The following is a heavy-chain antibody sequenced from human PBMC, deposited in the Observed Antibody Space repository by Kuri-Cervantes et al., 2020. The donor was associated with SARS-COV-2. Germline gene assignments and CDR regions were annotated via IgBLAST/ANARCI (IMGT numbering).Heavy chain of an antibody. CDR3: ARDHAAAGRLNWFDP. CDR2: ISYDGSNK. J-gene: IGHJ5*02. V-gene: IGHV3-30*03. CDR1: GFTFDNAW. Sequence: GGSLRLSCAAAGFTFDNAWMMWVRQAPGKGLEWVAVISYDGSNKYYADSVKGRFTISRDNAKNSLYLQMNSLRAEDTAVYYCARDHAAAGRLNWFDPWGQGTLVTVSS. D-gene: IGHD6-13*01.